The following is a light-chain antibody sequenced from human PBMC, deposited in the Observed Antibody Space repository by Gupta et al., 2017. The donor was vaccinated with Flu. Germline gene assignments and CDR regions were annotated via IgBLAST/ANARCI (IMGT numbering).Light chain of an antibody. Sequence: DIQMTQSPSTLSASVGDRVSITCRASQSISGWLAWYQQKPGKAPKLLIYKASTLETGVPSRFSGSGCGTEFTLTISSRQPDEYATYYCQQDNSYSEGTFGQGTKLEIK. CDR1: QSISGW. CDR3: QQDNSYSEGT. CDR2: KAS. J-gene: IGKJ2*02. V-gene: IGKV1-5*03.